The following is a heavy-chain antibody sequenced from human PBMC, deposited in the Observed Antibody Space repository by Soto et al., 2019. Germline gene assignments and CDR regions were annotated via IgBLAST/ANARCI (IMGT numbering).Heavy chain of an antibody. V-gene: IGHV3-7*01. CDR3: VSAGSSGWHFDH. CDR2: VKEDGSVK. J-gene: IGHJ4*02. D-gene: IGHD6-19*01. Sequence: EVQLVESGGGLVQPGGSLRLSCAASGFTFTTHWMSWVRQAAGKGLEWVASVKEDGSVKYYVDSVKGRFTISRDYTKNSLYLQMNSLRSEDKVVYTCVSAGSSGWHFDHGGLGTVVTVSA. CDR1: GFTFTTHW.